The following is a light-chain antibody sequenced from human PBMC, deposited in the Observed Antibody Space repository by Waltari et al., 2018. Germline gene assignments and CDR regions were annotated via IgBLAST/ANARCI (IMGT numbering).Light chain of an antibody. CDR3: QQYDSSSPTWA. V-gene: IGKV1-5*03. J-gene: IGKJ1*01. Sequence: DIQVTQSPSTLSASVGDRVTITSRPSQSVGDVLAWYQHKPGKAPELLIYKASNLESGVPSRFIGSGSGTEFTLTISSLQPDDFATYYCQQYDSSSPTWAFGQGTKVEVK. CDR2: KAS. CDR1: QSVGDV.